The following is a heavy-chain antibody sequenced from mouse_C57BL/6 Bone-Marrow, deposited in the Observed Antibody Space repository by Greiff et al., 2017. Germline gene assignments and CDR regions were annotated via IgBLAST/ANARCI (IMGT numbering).Heavy chain of an antibody. V-gene: IGHV7-3*01. CDR1: GFTFTDYY. CDR2: IRNKANGYTT. J-gene: IGHJ3*01. CDR3: ARSYGYEGWFAY. Sequence: EVKLVESGGGLVQPGGSLSLSCAASGFTFTDYYMSWVRQPPGKALEWLGFIRNKANGYTTEYSASVKGRFTISRDNSQRILYLQMNARRAEDSATYYCARSYGYEGWFAYWGQGTLVTVSA. D-gene: IGHD2-2*01.